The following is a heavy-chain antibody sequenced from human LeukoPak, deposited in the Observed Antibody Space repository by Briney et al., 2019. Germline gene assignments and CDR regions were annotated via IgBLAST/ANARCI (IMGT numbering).Heavy chain of an antibody. CDR2: VYYGGST. J-gene: IGHJ4*03. CDR1: GGSISNYY. CDR3: ARQPHPGGGFDD. Sequence: SQTLSLTCTVSGGSISNYYWNWVRQPPGKGLECLWFVYYGGSTNYNPSLKSRVTISVDTSKNKFYLKLISVTAADTAVYYCARQPHPGGGFDDWGHGTLVTVFS. D-gene: IGHD3-16*01. V-gene: IGHV4-59*08.